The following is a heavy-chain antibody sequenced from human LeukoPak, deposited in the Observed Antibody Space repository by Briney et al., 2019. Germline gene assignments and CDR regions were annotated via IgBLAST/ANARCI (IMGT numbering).Heavy chain of an antibody. CDR3: ARDRAVADNNWFDP. J-gene: IGHJ5*02. V-gene: IGHV4-59*12. CDR2: IYHSGST. CDR1: GGSISTYY. Sequence: SETLSLTCTVSGGSISTYYWSWIRQPPGKGLEWIGYIYHSGSTNYNPSLKSRVTISVDTSQNQFYPKLSSVTAADTAVYYCARDRAVADNNWFDPWGQGTLVTVSS. D-gene: IGHD6-19*01.